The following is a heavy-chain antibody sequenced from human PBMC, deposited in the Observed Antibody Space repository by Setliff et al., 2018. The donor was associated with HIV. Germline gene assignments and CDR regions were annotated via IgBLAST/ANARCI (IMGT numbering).Heavy chain of an antibody. D-gene: IGHD6-13*01. J-gene: IGHJ5*02. CDR2: IRYDGSNK. V-gene: IGHV3-30*02. Sequence: RLSCAASGFTFSSYGMHWVRQAPGKGLEWVAFIRYDGSNKYYADSVKGRFTISRDNSKNTLYLQMNSLRAEDTAVYYCAKQTVSSSWSNWFDPWGQGTLVTVSS. CDR3: AKQTVSSSWSNWFDP. CDR1: GFTFSSYG.